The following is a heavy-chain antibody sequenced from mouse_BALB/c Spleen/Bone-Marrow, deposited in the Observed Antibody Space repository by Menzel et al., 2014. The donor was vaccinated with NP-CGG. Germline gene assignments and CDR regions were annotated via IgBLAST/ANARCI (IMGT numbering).Heavy chain of an antibody. Sequence: EVQLQQSGAELVKPGASVKLSCTASGFNIKDTYMHWVKQRPEQGLEWIGRIDPANGNTKYDPKFQGKATITADKSSNTASLQLSSRTSEDTAVYYCSRRGLLGSPWFAYWGQGTLVTVSA. J-gene: IGHJ3*01. CDR2: IDPANGNT. V-gene: IGHV14-3*02. D-gene: IGHD3-3*01. CDR3: SRRGLLGSPWFAY. CDR1: GFNIKDTY.